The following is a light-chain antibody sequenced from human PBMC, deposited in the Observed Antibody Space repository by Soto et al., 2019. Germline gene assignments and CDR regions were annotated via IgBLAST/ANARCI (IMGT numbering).Light chain of an antibody. CDR3: QQRSSWPT. CDR2: DAS. CDR1: QTVSSQ. J-gene: IGKJ1*01. Sequence: LLTQSPATLSLSPGESATLSCRASQTVSSQLAWYQQKPGQAPRLLIYDASKRATGVPGRFSGSGSGTDFTLTSSSLEPADFGVYSCQQRSSWPTFGQGTKV. V-gene: IGKV3-11*01.